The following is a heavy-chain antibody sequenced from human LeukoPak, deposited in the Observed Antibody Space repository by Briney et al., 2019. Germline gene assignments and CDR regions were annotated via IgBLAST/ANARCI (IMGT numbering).Heavy chain of an antibody. CDR3: ATPYCGGDCTKNLDAFDI. CDR2: FDPEDGET. Sequence: ASVKVSCKVSGYTLTELSMHWVRQAPGKGLEWMGGFDPEDGETIYAQKFQGRVTMTEDTSTDTAYMELSSLRSEDTAVYYCATPYCGGDCTKNLDAFDIWGQGTMVTVSS. V-gene: IGHV1-24*01. CDR1: GYTLTELS. D-gene: IGHD2-21*02. J-gene: IGHJ3*02.